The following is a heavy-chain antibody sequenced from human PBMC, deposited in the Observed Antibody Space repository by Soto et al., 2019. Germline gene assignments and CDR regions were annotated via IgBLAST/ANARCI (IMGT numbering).Heavy chain of an antibody. Sequence: QLQLQESGSGLVKPSQTLSLTCAVSGGSISSGGYSWSWIRQPPGKGLEWIGYIYHSGSTYYNPSPTSRATISLDRSKNQFSLKLSSVTAADTAVYYCARGGKTVTTFDYWGQGTLVTVSS. V-gene: IGHV4-30-2*01. CDR1: GGSISSGGYS. J-gene: IGHJ4*02. CDR3: ARGGKTVTTFDY. CDR2: IYHSGST. D-gene: IGHD4-17*01.